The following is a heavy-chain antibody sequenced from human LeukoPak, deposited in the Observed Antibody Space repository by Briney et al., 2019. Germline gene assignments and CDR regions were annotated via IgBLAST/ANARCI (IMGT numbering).Heavy chain of an antibody. CDR1: GFTFSSYA. J-gene: IGHJ4*02. Sequence: GGSLRLSCAASGFTFSSYAMSWVRQAPGKGLEWVSAISGSGGSTYYADSVKGRFTISRDNSKNTLYLQMNSLRAEDTAVYYCAKDLESGWYRPNDYWGQGTLVTVSS. V-gene: IGHV3-23*01. D-gene: IGHD6-19*01. CDR2: ISGSGGST. CDR3: AKDLESGWYRPNDY.